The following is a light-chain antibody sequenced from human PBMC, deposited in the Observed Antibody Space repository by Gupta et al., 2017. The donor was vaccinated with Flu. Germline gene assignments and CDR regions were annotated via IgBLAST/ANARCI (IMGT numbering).Light chain of an antibody. CDR2: RNN. CDR3: SAWYDSQSGWV. Sequence: VTISCAGSSTNIGSNYVYSYQQHPRTTPTLLIYRNNQRPPWGPDRFSGAKSGTSAALAIGGRRPADEADYYCSAWYDSQSGWVFGGGTKLTVL. V-gene: IGLV1-47*01. CDR1: STNIGSNY. J-gene: IGLJ3*02.